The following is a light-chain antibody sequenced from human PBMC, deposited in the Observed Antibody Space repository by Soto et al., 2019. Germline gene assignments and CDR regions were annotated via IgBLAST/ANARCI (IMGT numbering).Light chain of an antibody. CDR1: SSNIGAGYD. Sequence: QSVLTQPPSVSGAPGQRVTISCTGNSSNIGAGYDVHWYQQLPGKAPKLLIFGNSHRPSGVPDRFFGSKSGTSASLAITGLQVEDEAEYFCFSFTTTSTHVFGTGTKVTVL. J-gene: IGLJ1*01. CDR2: GNS. CDR3: FSFTTTSTHV. V-gene: IGLV1-40*01.